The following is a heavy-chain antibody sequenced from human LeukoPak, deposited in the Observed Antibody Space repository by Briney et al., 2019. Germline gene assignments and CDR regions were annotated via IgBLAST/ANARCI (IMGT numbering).Heavy chain of an antibody. D-gene: IGHD3-22*01. CDR3: ARDRSSGYYSDAFDI. Sequence: PSETLSLTCAVSGASISGSGYYWGWIRQPPGKGLEWIGNIYYSGSTHYNPSLKSQVTISVDTSKNQLSLKLTSVTAADMAVYYCARDRSSGYYSDAFDIWGQGTMVTVSS. CDR2: IYYSGST. V-gene: IGHV4-39*07. J-gene: IGHJ3*02. CDR1: GASISGSGYY.